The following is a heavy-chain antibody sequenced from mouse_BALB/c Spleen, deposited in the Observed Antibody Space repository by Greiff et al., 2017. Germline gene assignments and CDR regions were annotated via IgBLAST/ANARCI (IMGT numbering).Heavy chain of an antibody. CDR2: IWGDGST. D-gene: IGHD2-1*01. CDR1: GFSLTGYG. CDR3: AREYGNYEAWFAY. Sequence: VQVVESGPGLVAPSQSLSITCTVSGFSLTGYGVNWVRQPPGKGLEWLGMIWGDGSTDYNSALKSRLSISKDNSKSQVFLKMNSLQTDDTARYYGAREYGNYEAWFAYWGQGTLVTVSA. V-gene: IGHV2-6-7*01. J-gene: IGHJ3*01.